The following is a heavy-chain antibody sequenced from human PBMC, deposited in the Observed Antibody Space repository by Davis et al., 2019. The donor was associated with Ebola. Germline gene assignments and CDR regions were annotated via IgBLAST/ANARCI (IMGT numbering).Heavy chain of an antibody. CDR3: TGSMRGIDY. CDR2: IRSKANSYAT. D-gene: IGHD2-8*01. J-gene: IGHJ4*02. Sequence: PGGSLRLSCAASGFTFSGSAMHWLRQASGKGLEWVGRIRSKANSYATAYAASVKGRFTISRDDSKITAYLQMNSLKTEDTAVYYCTGSMRGIDYWGQGTLVTVSS. CDR1: GFTFSGSA. V-gene: IGHV3-73*01.